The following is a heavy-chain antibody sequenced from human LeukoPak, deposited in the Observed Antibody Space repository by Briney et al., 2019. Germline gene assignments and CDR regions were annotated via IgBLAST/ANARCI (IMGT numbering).Heavy chain of an antibody. CDR2: INPNSGGT. Sequence: GASVKVSCKASGYTFTTYYMHWVRQAPGQGLEWMGWINPNSGGTNYAQKFQGWVTMTRDTSISTAYMELSRLRSDDTAVYYCAIETVVAATHAFDIWGQGTMVTVSS. CDR1: GYTFTTYY. J-gene: IGHJ3*02. CDR3: AIETVVAATHAFDI. V-gene: IGHV1-2*04. D-gene: IGHD2-15*01.